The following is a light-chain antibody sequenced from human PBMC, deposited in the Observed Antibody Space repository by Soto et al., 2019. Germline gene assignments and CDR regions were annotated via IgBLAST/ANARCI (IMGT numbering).Light chain of an antibody. J-gene: IGKJ1*01. CDR1: QAISNY. CDR2: GAN. V-gene: IGKV1-39*01. CDR3: QQSYSTLWT. Sequence: DIQMTQSPSFLSASVGDRATITCRASQAISNYLAWYQQKPGKAPNLLIFGANTWETGVPSRFSGSGSGTEFTLTISSLQPEDFATYYCQQSYSTLWTFGQGTKVDIK.